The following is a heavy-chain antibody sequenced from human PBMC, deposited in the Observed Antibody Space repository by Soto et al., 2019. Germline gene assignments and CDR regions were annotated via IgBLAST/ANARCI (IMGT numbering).Heavy chain of an antibody. D-gene: IGHD4-17*01. V-gene: IGHV4-59*08. CDR2: IYYSGST. CDR1: GGSISSYY. Sequence: LEILSLTCTVSGGSISSYYWSWIRQPPGKGLEWIGYIYYSGSTNYNPSLKSRVTISVDTSKNQLSLKLSSVTAADTAVYYCARRYGYYFDYWGQGTMVTVSS. CDR3: ARRYGYYFDY. J-gene: IGHJ4*02.